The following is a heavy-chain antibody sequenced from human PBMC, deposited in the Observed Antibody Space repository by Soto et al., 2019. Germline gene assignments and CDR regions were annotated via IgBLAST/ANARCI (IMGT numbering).Heavy chain of an antibody. D-gene: IGHD2-2*01. Sequence: EVQLLESGGGLVQPGGSLRLSCAGSGFTFINYAMNWVRQAPGKGLEWVSSISGGGDATFFADSGRGRFTISRDNSKNPVSLQMNSLGVDDTAVYYSARKILGSTSRPNFWYFDLWGLGTLVTVSS. J-gene: IGHJ2*01. CDR1: GFTFINYA. CDR2: ISGGGDAT. V-gene: IGHV3-23*01. CDR3: ARKILGSTSRPNFWYFDL.